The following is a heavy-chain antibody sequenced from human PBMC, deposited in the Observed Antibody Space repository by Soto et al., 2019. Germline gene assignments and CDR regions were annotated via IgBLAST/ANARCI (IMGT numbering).Heavy chain of an antibody. CDR1: GGSISSYY. CDR2: IYYSGST. CDR3: ARDDNWFDP. V-gene: IGHV4-59*01. Sequence: SETLSLTCTVSGGSISSYYWSWIRQPPGKGLEWIGYIYYSGSTNYNPSLKSRVTISVDTSKNQFSLKLSSVTAADTAVYYCARDDNWFDPWGQGTLVTVSS. J-gene: IGHJ5*02.